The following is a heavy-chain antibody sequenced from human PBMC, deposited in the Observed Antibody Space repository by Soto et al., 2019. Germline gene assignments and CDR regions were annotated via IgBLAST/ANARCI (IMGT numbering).Heavy chain of an antibody. Sequence: GGSLRLSCAASGFALSRHTMNWVRQAPGKGLEWVSFIGSRTSDIYYADSVKGRFTISRDNAKNSLYLDLTRLRAEDTAVYFCVRDYYDTSGYPNTFDMWGQGTMVTVSS. CDR1: GFALSRHT. D-gene: IGHD3-22*01. J-gene: IGHJ3*02. V-gene: IGHV3-21*01. CDR3: VRDYYDTSGYPNTFDM. CDR2: IGSRTSDI.